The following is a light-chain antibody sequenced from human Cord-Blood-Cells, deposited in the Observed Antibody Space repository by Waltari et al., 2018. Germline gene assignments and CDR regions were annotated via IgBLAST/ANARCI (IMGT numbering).Light chain of an antibody. V-gene: IGKV3-15*01. CDR1: QSVSSN. Sequence: EIVMTQSPATLSVSPGARATLSCRASQSVSSNLAWYQQKPGQAPRLLTSGASTSATGIPARFSGSGSETEFTLTISSLQSEDFAVYYCQQYNNWPPLTFGGGTKVEIK. CDR2: GAS. CDR3: QQYNNWPPLT. J-gene: IGKJ4*01.